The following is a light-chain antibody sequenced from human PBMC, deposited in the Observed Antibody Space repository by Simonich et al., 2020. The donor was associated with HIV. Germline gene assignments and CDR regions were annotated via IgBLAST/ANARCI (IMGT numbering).Light chain of an antibody. Sequence: SYELTQPPSVSVSPGQTARITCSGDAWPKKYGYWYQQQSGQAPGLVIYRDSERPSGIPERFSGSSSGTMATLTISGAQVEDEGDYYCYSTDSSGNHRVFGGGTKLTVL. CDR1: AWPKKY. CDR2: RDS. V-gene: IGLV3-10*01. J-gene: IGLJ3*02. CDR3: YSTDSSGNHRV.